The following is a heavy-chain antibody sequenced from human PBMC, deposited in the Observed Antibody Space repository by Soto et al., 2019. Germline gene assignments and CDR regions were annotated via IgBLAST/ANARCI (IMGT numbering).Heavy chain of an antibody. CDR2: ISSSSSYI. J-gene: IGHJ6*02. Sequence: PGGSLRLSCAASEFPFRTYSMNWVLQAPGKGLEWVSSISSSSSYIYYADSVKGRFTISRDNAKNSLYLQMNSLRAEDTAVYYCARYDSSGYYWPYYYYGMDVWGQGTTVTVSS. D-gene: IGHD3-22*01. CDR3: ARYDSSGYYWPYYYYGMDV. CDR1: EFPFRTYS. V-gene: IGHV3-21*01.